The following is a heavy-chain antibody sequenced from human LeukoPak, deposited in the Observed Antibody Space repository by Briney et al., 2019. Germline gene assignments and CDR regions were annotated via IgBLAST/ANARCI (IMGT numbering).Heavy chain of an antibody. CDR1: GYSFTSYW. J-gene: IGHJ5*02. CDR2: IYPGDSDT. V-gene: IGHV5-51*01. Sequence: RGESLKISCKGSGYSFTSYWIGWVRQMPGKGLEWMGIIYPGDSDTRYSPSFQGQVTISADKSISTAYLQWGSLKASDTAMYYCARLLAVAGTGWFDPWGQGTLVTVSS. CDR3: ARLLAVAGTGWFDP. D-gene: IGHD6-19*01.